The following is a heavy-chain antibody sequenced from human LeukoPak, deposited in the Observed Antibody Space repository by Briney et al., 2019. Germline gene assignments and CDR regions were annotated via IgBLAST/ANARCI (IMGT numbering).Heavy chain of an antibody. J-gene: IGHJ4*02. CDR2: INHSGST. CDR1: NGSFSGYY. V-gene: IGHV4-34*01. D-gene: IGHD6-13*01. Sequence: PSETLSLTCGVYNGSFSGYYWSWIRQPPGKGLEWIGEINHSGSTNYNPSLKSRVIMSGDTSKKQLSLNLTSVTAADTAVYYCARRAGWTSSWFYWGQGTQVTVSS. CDR3: ARRAGWTSSWFY.